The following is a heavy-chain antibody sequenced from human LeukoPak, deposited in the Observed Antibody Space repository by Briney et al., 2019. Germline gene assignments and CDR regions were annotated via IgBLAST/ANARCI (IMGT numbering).Heavy chain of an antibody. Sequence: GASVKVSCKASGYTFTSYAMNWVRQAPGQGLEWMGWINTNTGNPTYAQGFTGRFVFSLDTSVSTAYLQICSLKAEDTAVYYCAREYGTTGTTSPAYYYYGMDVWGQGTTVTVSS. CDR1: GYTFTSYA. CDR2: INTNTGNP. J-gene: IGHJ6*02. CDR3: AREYGTTGTTSPAYYYYGMDV. D-gene: IGHD1-1*01. V-gene: IGHV7-4-1*01.